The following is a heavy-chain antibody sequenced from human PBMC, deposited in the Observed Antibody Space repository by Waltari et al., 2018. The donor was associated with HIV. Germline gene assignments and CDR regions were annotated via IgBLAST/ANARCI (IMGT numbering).Heavy chain of an antibody. CDR3: VRAGGSYYHFDY. J-gene: IGHJ4*02. Sequence: EVQLVESGGGLVQPGGSLRLSCAASELPFRSHDMHWVRQTTGKGLEWVAGIGIAGNTNYADSVKGRFTISRENGKHSLYLQMTSLRAGDTAVYYCVRAGGSYYHFDYWGQGTLVTVSS. CDR2: IGIAGNT. V-gene: IGHV3-13*01. CDR1: ELPFRSHD. D-gene: IGHD1-26*01.